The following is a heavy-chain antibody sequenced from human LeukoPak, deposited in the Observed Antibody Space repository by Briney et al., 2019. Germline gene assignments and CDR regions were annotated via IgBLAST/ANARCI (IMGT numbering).Heavy chain of an antibody. D-gene: IGHD2-15*01. CDR1: GYSFSSYA. V-gene: IGHV7-4-1*02. Sequence: ASVKVSCKASGYSFSSYAMNWVRQAPGQGLELMGWINTKTGNPTNAQGFTGRFVFSVDTSVSTSYLQISNLKAEDTAVYYCARDGLGYCSGGSCYGGSWFDSWGQGTVVTVSS. J-gene: IGHJ5*01. CDR3: ARDGLGYCSGGSCYGGSWFDS. CDR2: INTKTGNP.